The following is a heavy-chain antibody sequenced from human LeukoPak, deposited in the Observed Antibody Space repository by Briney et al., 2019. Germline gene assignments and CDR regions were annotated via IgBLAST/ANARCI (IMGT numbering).Heavy chain of an antibody. D-gene: IGHD6-13*01. CDR3: ARVRYSSSWVQH. V-gene: IGHV4-4*07. Sequence: SETLSLTCTVSGGSLSDYFWTWVRQPTGKGLEWIGRIYGGGLFGIGSGRTDYNPSLKSRVSISVDTYKKQVSLKLTSVSVADTAVYYCARVRYSSSWVQHWGQGTLVTVSS. CDR1: GGSLSDYF. CDR2: IYGGGLFGIGSGRT. J-gene: IGHJ1*01.